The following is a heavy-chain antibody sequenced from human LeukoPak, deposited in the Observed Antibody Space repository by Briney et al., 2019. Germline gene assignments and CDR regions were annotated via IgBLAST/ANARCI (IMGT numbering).Heavy chain of an antibody. D-gene: IGHD3-10*01. Sequence: PSETLSLTCTVSGYSISSGYYWSWIRQPPGKGLEWIGEINHSGSTNYNPSLKSRVTISVDTSKNQFSLKLSSVTAADTAVYYCARRSGHPGHAYYYGSGTIGYWGQGTLVTVSS. CDR1: GYSISSGYY. J-gene: IGHJ4*02. CDR2: INHSGST. V-gene: IGHV4-38-2*02. CDR3: ARRSGHPGHAYYYGSGTIGY.